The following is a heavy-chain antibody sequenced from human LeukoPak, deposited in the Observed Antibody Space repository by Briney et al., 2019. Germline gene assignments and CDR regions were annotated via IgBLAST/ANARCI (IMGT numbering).Heavy chain of an antibody. Sequence: GASVKVSCKASGYTFTGYYMHWVRRAPGQGLEWMGWINPNSGGTNYAQKFQGRVSMTGDTSISTSYMELSRLSSDDTAVYYCARVGSSGWDTFERSPTWGQGTLVTVSS. V-gene: IGHV1-2*02. J-gene: IGHJ5*02. D-gene: IGHD6-19*01. CDR2: INPNSGGT. CDR3: ARVGSSGWDTFERSPT. CDR1: GYTFTGYY.